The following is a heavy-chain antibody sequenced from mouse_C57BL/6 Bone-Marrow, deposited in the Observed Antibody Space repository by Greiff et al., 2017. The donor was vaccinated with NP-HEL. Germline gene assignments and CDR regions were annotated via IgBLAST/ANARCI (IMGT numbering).Heavy chain of an antibody. D-gene: IGHD1-1*01. Sequence: QVQLKESGAELARPGASVKLSCKASGYTFTSYGISWVKQRTGQGLEWIGEIYPRSGNTYYNEKFKGKATLTADKSSSTAYMELRSLTSADSAVYFCARGYYGSRWAYWGQGTLVTVSA. CDR3: ARGYYGSRWAY. V-gene: IGHV1-81*01. J-gene: IGHJ3*01. CDR2: IYPRSGNT. CDR1: GYTFTSYG.